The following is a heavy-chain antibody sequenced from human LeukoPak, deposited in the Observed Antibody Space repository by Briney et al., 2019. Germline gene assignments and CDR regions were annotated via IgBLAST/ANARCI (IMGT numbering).Heavy chain of an antibody. CDR2: IYSGGST. CDR3: AKDGGFGEHGNWFDP. J-gene: IGHJ5*02. CDR1: GFTFSTYG. V-gene: IGHV3-NL1*01. Sequence: GGSPRLSCAASGFTFSTYGMHWVRQAPGKGLEWVSVIYSGGSTYYADSVKGRFTISRDNSKNTLYLQMNSLRAEDTAVYYCAKDGGFGEHGNWFDPWGQGTLVTVSS. D-gene: IGHD3-10*01.